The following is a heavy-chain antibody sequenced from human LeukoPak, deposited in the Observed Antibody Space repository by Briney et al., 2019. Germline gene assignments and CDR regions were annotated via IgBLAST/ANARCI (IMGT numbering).Heavy chain of an antibody. D-gene: IGHD3-22*01. CDR2: IYYSGST. CDR1: GGSISSYY. V-gene: IGHV4-59*01. Sequence: KSSETLSLTCTVSGGSISSYYWSWIRQPPGKGLEWIGYIYYSGSTNYNPSLKSRVTISVDTSKNQFSLKLSSVTAADTAVYYCARVLGSSGYYLIDYWGQGTLVTVSS. J-gene: IGHJ4*02. CDR3: ARVLGSSGYYLIDY.